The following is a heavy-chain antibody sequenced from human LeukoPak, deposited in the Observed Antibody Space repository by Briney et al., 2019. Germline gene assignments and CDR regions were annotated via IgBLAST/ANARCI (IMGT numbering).Heavy chain of an antibody. Sequence: SGGSLRLSCAASGFTFSSYAMSWVRQAPGKGLEWVSAISGSGGSTYYADSVKGRFTISRDNSKNTLYLQMNSLRAEDTAVYYCAKGLEVRGRSSMDVWGEGTTVTVSS. CDR3: AKGLEVRGRSSMDV. V-gene: IGHV3-23*01. J-gene: IGHJ6*03. CDR2: ISGSGGST. CDR1: GFTFSSYA. D-gene: IGHD3-10*01.